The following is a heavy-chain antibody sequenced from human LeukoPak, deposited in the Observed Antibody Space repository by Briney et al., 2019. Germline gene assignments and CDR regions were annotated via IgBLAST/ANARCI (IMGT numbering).Heavy chain of an antibody. CDR2: ISSGGST. D-gene: IGHD3-22*01. CDR1: GFTFSDYY. J-gene: IGHJ4*02. Sequence: GGSLRLSCAASGFTFSDYYMSWIRQAPGKGLEWVSYISSGGSTYYADSVKGRFTISRDNSKNTLYLQMNSLRAEDTAVYYCAKALPYYYDSSGYFGREEYYFDYWGQGTLVTVSS. CDR3: AKALPYYYDSSGYFGREEYYFDY. V-gene: IGHV3-11*01.